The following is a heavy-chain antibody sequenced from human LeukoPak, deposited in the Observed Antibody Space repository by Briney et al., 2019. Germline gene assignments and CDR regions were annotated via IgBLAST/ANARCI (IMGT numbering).Heavy chain of an antibody. V-gene: IGHV4-38-2*01. Sequence: KPSETLSLTCAVSGYSISSGYYWGWIRQPPGKGLEWIGSIYHSGSTYYNPSLKRRVTISVDTSKNDFSLKLCSVTAADMAVYYCARQPELYGWGSFFDYWGQGTLVTVSS. CDR2: IYHSGST. CDR1: GYSISSGYY. CDR3: ARQPELYGWGSFFDY. J-gene: IGHJ4*02. D-gene: IGHD3-10*01.